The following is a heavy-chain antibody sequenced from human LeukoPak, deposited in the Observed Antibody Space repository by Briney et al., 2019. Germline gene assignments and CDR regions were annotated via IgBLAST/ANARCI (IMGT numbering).Heavy chain of an antibody. CDR1: GGSFSGYY. J-gene: IGHJ4*02. D-gene: IGHD1-1*01. Sequence: PSETLSLTCAVYGGSFSGYYWSWIRQPPGKGLEWIGEINHSGSTNYNPSLKSRVTISVDTSKNQFSLKLSSVTAADTAVYYCARGKGRMPTGPTSLDYWGQGTLVTVSS. V-gene: IGHV4-34*01. CDR3: ARGKGRMPTGPTSLDY. CDR2: INHSGST.